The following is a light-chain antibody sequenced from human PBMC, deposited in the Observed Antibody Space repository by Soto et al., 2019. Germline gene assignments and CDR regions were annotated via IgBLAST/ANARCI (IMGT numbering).Light chain of an antibody. V-gene: IGLV2-23*01. Sequence: QSVLTQPASVSGSPGQSITISCIGTSSDFGSYNYVSWYQHHPGKAPKLLIFEGFKRPSGISNRFSGSKSGSTASLTISGLQAEDEADYYCCSYAGRSTWDVVFGGGTQLTVL. CDR1: SSDFGSYNY. CDR2: EGF. J-gene: IGLJ2*01. CDR3: CSYAGRSTWDVV.